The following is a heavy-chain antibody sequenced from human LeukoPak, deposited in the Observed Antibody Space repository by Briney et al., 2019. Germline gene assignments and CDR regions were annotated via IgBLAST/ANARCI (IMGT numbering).Heavy chain of an antibody. V-gene: IGHV1-3*01. CDR2: INAGNGNT. J-gene: IGHJ4*02. CDR3: ARDQAAYYDILTGYYNRNFDY. Sequence: ASVKVSCKASGYTFTSYAMHWVRQAPGQGLEWMGWINAGNGNTKYSQKFQGRVTITRDTSASTAYMELRSLRSDDTAVYYCARDQAAYYDILTGYYNRNFDYWGQGTLVTVSS. CDR1: GYTFTSYA. D-gene: IGHD3-9*01.